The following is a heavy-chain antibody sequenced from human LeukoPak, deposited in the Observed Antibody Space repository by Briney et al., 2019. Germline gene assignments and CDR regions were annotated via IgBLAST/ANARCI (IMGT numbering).Heavy chain of an antibody. D-gene: IGHD6-13*01. V-gene: IGHV3-23*01. CDR2: ISGSAGST. CDR3: AKLQGVAAAGHPYFDY. CDR1: GFTFSSYA. Sequence: GGSLRLSCAASGFTFSSYAMSWVRQAQWKGLEWVSVISGSAGSTHYADSVKGRFTISRDKSKNTLYLQVNSLRAEDTAVYYCAKLQGVAAAGHPYFDYWGQGTLVTVSS. J-gene: IGHJ4*02.